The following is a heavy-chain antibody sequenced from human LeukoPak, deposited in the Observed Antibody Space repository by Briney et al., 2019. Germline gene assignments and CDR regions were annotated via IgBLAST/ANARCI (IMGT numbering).Heavy chain of an antibody. CDR2: IYYSGDT. CDR3: AREKTYYYGSGSYRTQPFDY. D-gene: IGHD3-10*01. CDR1: GGSITSSSHY. V-gene: IGHV4-39*07. J-gene: IGHJ4*02. Sequence: SETLSLTCTVSGGSITSSSHYWGWIRQPPGKGLEWIGSIYYSGDTYYNPSLKSRVTISVDTSKNQFSLKLSSVTAADTAVYYCAREKTYYYGSGSYRTQPFDYWGQGTLVTVSS.